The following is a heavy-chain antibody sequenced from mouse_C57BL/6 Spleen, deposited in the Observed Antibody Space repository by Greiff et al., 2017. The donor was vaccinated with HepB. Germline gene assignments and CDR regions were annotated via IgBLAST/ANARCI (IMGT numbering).Heavy chain of an antibody. V-gene: IGHV1-52*01. J-gene: IGHJ1*03. CDR2: IDPSDSET. Sequence: QVQLQQPGAELVRPGSSVKLSCKASGYTFTSYWMHWVKQRPIQGLEWIGNIDPSDSETHYNQKFKDKATLTVDKSSSTAYMQLSSLTSEDSAVYYCARYGDDYDGDWYFDVWGTGTTVTVSS. CDR3: ARYGDDYDGDWYFDV. D-gene: IGHD2-4*01. CDR1: GYTFTSYW.